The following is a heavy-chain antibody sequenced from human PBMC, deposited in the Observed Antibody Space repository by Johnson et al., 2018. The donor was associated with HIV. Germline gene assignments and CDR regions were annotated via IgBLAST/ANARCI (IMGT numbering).Heavy chain of an antibody. D-gene: IGHD2-15*01. V-gene: IGHV3-66*01. CDR2: IYSGGST. Sequence: VQLVESGGGVVRPGGSLRLSCAASGFTFSDYYMSWIRQAPGKGLEWVSVIYSGGSTYYADPVKGRFTISRNNSKNTLSLQMNSLRAEDTAVYYCARGAALPAAFDIWGQGTMVTVSS. CDR1: GFTFSDYY. CDR3: ARGAALPAAFDI. J-gene: IGHJ3*02.